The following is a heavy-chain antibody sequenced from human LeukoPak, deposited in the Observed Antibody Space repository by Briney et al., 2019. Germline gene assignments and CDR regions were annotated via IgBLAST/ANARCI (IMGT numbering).Heavy chain of an antibody. J-gene: IGHJ6*02. CDR3: ARMVRGVTFYYYGMDV. Sequence: SETLSLTCAVYGGSFSGYYWSWIRQPAGKGLEWIGRIYTSGSTNYNPSLKSRVTMSVDTSKNQFSLKLSSVTAADTAVYYCARMVRGVTFYYYGMDVWGQGTTVTVSS. D-gene: IGHD3-10*01. CDR2: IYTSGST. CDR1: GGSFSGYY. V-gene: IGHV4-59*10.